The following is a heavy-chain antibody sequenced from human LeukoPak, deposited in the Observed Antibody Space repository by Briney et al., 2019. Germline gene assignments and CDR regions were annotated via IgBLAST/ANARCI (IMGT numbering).Heavy chain of an antibody. V-gene: IGHV1-24*01. CDR1: VYTLTELS. CDR3: ATGRRYSGYDLRY. CDR2: FDPEDGET. D-gene: IGHD5-12*01. Sequence: ASVKVSCKVSVYTLTELSMHGVRQAPGKGVEWMGGFDPEDGETIYAQKFQGRVTMTEDTSTDTAYMELSSLRSEDTAVYYCATGRRYSGYDLRYWGQGTLVTVSS. J-gene: IGHJ4*02.